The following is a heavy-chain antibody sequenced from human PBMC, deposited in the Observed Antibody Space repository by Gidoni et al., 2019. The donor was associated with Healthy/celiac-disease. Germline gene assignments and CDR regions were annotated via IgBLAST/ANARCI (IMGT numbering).Heavy chain of an antibody. V-gene: IGHV4-59*08. J-gene: IGHJ4*02. CDR3: ARHRIVAGSASFDY. Sequence: QVQLQESGPGLVKPSETLSLTCTVSGGSISSYYWSWIRQPPGKGLEWIGYIYYSGSTNYNPSLKSRVTISGDTSKNQFSLKLSSVTAADTAVYYCARHRIVAGSASFDYWGQGTLVTVSS. D-gene: IGHD5-12*01. CDR1: GGSISSYY. CDR2: IYYSGST.